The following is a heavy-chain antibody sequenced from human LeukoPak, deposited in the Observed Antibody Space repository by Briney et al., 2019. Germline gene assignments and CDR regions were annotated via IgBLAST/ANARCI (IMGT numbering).Heavy chain of an antibody. CDR3: VRADNGFDQ. J-gene: IGHJ4*02. Sequence: PGGSLRLSCVASGLTFSTSWMSWVRQAPGKGLEWVSLIYSDGNIHYADSVKGRFTISRDISKNTLYLQMNSLRVEDTAVYYCVRADNGFDQWGQGALVTVSS. V-gene: IGHV3-53*01. D-gene: IGHD1-14*01. CDR1: GLTFSTSW. CDR2: IYSDGNI.